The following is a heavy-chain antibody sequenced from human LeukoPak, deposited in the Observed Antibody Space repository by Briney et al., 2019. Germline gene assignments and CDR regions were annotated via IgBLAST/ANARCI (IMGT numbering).Heavy chain of an antibody. CDR3: ARERLVVGSAYFDF. D-gene: IGHD1-26*01. V-gene: IGHV3-23*01. CDR1: GFSFSSYG. J-gene: IGHJ4*02. CDR2: ISGSGSNT. Sequence: GGSLRLSCAASGFSFSSYGMHWVRQAPGKGLEWVSAISGSGSNTYYADSLRGRFTISKDNSKNTVLLQMNSLRAEDTAEYYCARERLVVGSAYFDFWGQGTLVTVSS.